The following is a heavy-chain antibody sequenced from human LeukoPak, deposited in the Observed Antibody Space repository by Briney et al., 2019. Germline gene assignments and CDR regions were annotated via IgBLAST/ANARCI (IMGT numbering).Heavy chain of an antibody. CDR2: INHSGST. V-gene: IGHV4-34*01. CDR1: GGSFSGYY. J-gene: IGHJ3*02. Sequence: SETLSLTCAVYGGSFSGYYWCWIRQPPGKGLEWIGEINHSGSTNYNPSLKSRVTISVDTSKNQFSLKLSSVTAADTAVYYCAKGMMSAPNAFDIWGQGTMVTVSS. D-gene: IGHD3-16*01. CDR3: AKGMMSAPNAFDI.